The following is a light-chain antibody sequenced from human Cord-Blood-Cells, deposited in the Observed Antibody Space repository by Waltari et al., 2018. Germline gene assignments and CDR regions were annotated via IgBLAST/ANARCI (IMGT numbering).Light chain of an antibody. J-gene: IGKJ1*01. CDR1: QSVSSN. CDR3: QQYNNWPPLT. Sequence: EIVMTQSPTTMSVSPGERANRSCRASQSVSSNLAWYQQKPGQAPRLLIYGASTRATGIPARFSGSGSGTEFTLTISSLQSEDFAVYYCQQYNNWPPLTFGQGTKVEIK. V-gene: IGKV3-15*01. CDR2: GAS.